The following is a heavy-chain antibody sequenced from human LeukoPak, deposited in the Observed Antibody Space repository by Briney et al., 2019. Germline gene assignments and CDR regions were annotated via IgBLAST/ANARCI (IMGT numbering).Heavy chain of an antibody. V-gene: IGHV1-69*04. CDR3: ASVAATGNFYYYGMDV. D-gene: IGHD6-13*01. J-gene: IGHJ6*02. Sequence: SVKVSCTASGGTFSSYAISWVRQAPGQGLEWMGRIIPILGIANYAQKFQGRVTIIRDTSASTAYMELSSLRFEDTAVYYCASVAATGNFYYYGMDVWGQGTTVTVSS. CDR2: IIPILGIA. CDR1: GGTFSSYA.